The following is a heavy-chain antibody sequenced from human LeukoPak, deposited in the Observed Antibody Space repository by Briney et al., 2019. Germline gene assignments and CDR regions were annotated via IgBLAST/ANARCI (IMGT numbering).Heavy chain of an antibody. CDR2: IRYDGSNK. Sequence: GGSLRLSCAAPGFTFSSYGMHWVRQAPGKGLEWVAFIRYDGSNKYYADSVKGRFTISRDNSKNTLYLQMNSLRAEDTAVYYCANGHCSSTSCYPEDDYWGQGTLVTVSS. D-gene: IGHD2-2*01. CDR1: GFTFSSYG. V-gene: IGHV3-30*02. CDR3: ANGHCSSTSCYPEDDY. J-gene: IGHJ4*02.